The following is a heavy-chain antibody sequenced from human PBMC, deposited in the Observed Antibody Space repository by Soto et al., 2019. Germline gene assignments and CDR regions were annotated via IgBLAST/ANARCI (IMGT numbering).Heavy chain of an antibody. J-gene: IGHJ2*01. CDR2: IGTSGSYI. V-gene: IGHV3-21*04. Sequence: GSLRLSCAVSGFIFSRYSMNWVRQAPGKGLEWVSSIGTSGSYIYDTDSVKGRFTISRDNTKDSLYLQMNSLRAEDTAVYNCAREPVGPDWYFDLWGRGTLVNVSS. CDR1: GFIFSRYS. CDR3: AREPVGPDWYFDL.